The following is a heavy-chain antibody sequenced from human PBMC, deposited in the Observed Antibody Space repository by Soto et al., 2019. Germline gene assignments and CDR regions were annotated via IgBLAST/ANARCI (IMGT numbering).Heavy chain of an antibody. D-gene: IGHD3-16*01. CDR2: ISPYTGNT. J-gene: IGHJ6*02. V-gene: IGHV1-18*01. CDR1: GYIFVNYG. Sequence: QVQLVQSGDEVKKPGASVKVSCKASGYIFVNYGIAWVRQAPGQGLEGMGWISPYTGNTHSATKIQGSLTMTTDTSTSTAYMDLGSLTSDDTAVYYCVMVDNYVTPTPQDVWGQGTTVTVSS. CDR3: VMVDNYVTPTPQDV.